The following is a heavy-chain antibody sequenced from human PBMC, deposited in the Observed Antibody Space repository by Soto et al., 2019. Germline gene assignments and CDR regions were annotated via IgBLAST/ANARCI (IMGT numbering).Heavy chain of an antibody. J-gene: IGHJ4*02. CDR2: IYYSGSA. D-gene: IGHD5-12*01. CDR3: ARESRDGYKRHFDY. CDR1: GGPISGFY. V-gene: IGHV4-59*01. Sequence: SETLSLTCTISGGPISGFYWGWIRQPPGKGLEWIGNIYYSGSANYDPSLRSRVTISLNTSKNQFSLRLTSVTAADTAVYYCARESRDGYKRHFDYWGQGTLVTVSS.